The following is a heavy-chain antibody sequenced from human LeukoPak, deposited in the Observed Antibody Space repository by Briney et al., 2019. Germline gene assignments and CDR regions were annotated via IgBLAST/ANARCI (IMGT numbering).Heavy chain of an antibody. V-gene: IGHV1-2*04. J-gene: IGHJ6*02. D-gene: IGHD3-10*01. Sequence: ASVKVSCKASGYTFTGYYMHWVRQAPGQELEWMGWINPNSGGTNYAQKFQGWVTMTRDTSISTAYMELSRLRSDDTAVYYCARDGGSGSYYVYGMDVWGQGTTVTVSS. CDR2: INPNSGGT. CDR3: ARDGGSGSYYVYGMDV. CDR1: GYTFTGYY.